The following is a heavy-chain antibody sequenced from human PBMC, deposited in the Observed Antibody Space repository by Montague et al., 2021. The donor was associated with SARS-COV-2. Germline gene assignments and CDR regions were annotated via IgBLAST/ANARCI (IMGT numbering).Heavy chain of an antibody. V-gene: IGHV4-34*01. D-gene: IGHD5-12*01. CDR1: GASSSNYY. J-gene: IGHJ4*02. CDR3: ASAPRYSFGFWAY. CDR2: INHSGNT. Sequence: SETLSLTCAVYGASSSNYYWSWIRQSPGKGLEWVGEINHSGNTXXXPSXGGRLTISLDSSKKQFSLKMTSVTAADAAIYYCASAPRYSFGFWAYWGQGTLVSVSS.